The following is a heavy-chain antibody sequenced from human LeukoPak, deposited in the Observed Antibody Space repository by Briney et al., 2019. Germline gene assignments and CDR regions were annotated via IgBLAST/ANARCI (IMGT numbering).Heavy chain of an antibody. CDR3: ARHLMSVIDP. D-gene: IGHD2-8*01. V-gene: IGHV4-39*01. J-gene: IGHJ5*02. CDR1: GDSISTTRYH. CDR2: IFYTGST. Sequence: PSETLSLTCAVSGDSISTTRYHWGWIRQPPGKGLEWMASIFYTGSTYYNSSLKSRATISVDTSKNQFSLKPTSVTAADAAVYYCARHLMSVIDPWDQGTLVTVSS.